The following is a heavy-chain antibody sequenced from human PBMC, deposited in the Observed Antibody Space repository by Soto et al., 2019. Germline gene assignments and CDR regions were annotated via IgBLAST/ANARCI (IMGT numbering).Heavy chain of an antibody. J-gene: IGHJ4*02. Sequence: QVHLVESGGGVVQPGRSLRLSCAASGFTFSNYDMHWVRQAPGKGLEWVSVTSYDGSNIYYADSVKGRFTISRDNSKNTLYLQMNSLRAEDTAVYYCAKDGRRGGTAMLSTQWGQGTLVTVSS. D-gene: IGHD5-18*01. CDR3: AKDGRRGGTAMLSTQ. V-gene: IGHV3-30*18. CDR1: GFTFSNYD. CDR2: TSYDGSNI.